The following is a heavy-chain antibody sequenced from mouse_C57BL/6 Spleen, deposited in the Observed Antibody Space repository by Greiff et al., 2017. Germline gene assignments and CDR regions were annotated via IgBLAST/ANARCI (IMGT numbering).Heavy chain of an antibody. V-gene: IGHV1-22*01. CDR3: ATVDVYFDV. Sequence: DVQLQESGPELVKPGASVKMSCKASGYTFTDYNMHWVKQSHGKSLEWIGYINPNNGGTSYNQKFKGKATLTVNKSTSTAYMELRSLTSEDSEVYYYATVDVYFDVWGKGTTLTVSS. CDR1: GYTFTDYN. CDR2: INPNNGGT. J-gene: IGHJ1*03.